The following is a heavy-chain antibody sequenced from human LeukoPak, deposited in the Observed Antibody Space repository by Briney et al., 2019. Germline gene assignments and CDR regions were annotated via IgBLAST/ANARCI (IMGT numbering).Heavy chain of an antibody. CDR3: TTDVDTAMFFDY. D-gene: IGHD5-18*01. J-gene: IGHJ4*02. CDR1: GFTFSNAW. CDR2: IKSKTDGGTT. Sequence: GGSLRPSCAASGFTFSNAWMSWVRQAPGKGLEWVGRIKSKTDGGTTDYAAPVKGRFTISRDDSKNTLYLQMNSLKTEDTAVYYCTTDVDTAMFFDYWGQGTLVTVSS. V-gene: IGHV3-15*01.